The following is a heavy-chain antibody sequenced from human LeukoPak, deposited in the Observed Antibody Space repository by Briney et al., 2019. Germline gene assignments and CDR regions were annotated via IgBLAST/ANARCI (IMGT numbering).Heavy chain of an antibody. J-gene: IGHJ4*02. D-gene: IGHD3-3*01. V-gene: IGHV3-30-3*02. CDR2: ISYDGSNK. CDR1: GFTFSSYA. CDR3: AKHAYYDFWSGYSSRPNFDY. Sequence: QPGRSLRLSCAASGFTFSSYAMHWVRQAPGKGLEWVAVISYDGSNKYYADSVKGRFTISRDSSKNTLYLQMNSLRAEDTAVYYCAKHAYYDFWSGYSSRPNFDYWGQGTLVTVSS.